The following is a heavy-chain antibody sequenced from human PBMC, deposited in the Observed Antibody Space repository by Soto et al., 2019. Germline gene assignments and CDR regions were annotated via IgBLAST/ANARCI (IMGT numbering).Heavy chain of an antibody. V-gene: IGHV3-23*01. CDR3: AKSGRIAARRPDYFDY. Sequence: TGGSLRLSCAASGFTFSSYAMSWVRQAPGKGLEWVSAISGSGGSTYYADSVKGRFTISRDNSKNTLYLQMNSLRAEDTAVYYCAKSGRIAARRPDYFDYWGQGTLVTVS. CDR1: GFTFSSYA. CDR2: ISGSGGST. D-gene: IGHD6-6*01. J-gene: IGHJ4*02.